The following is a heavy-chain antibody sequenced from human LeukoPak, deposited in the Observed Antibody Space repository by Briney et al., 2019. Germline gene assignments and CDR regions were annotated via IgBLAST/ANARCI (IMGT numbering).Heavy chain of an antibody. V-gene: IGHV3-23*01. CDR1: GFTLSSYA. D-gene: IGHD3-10*01. CDR3: AKVMKASERLTMVRGVIIKTAGLYYMDV. CDR2: ISASGGST. J-gene: IGHJ6*03. Sequence: PGGSLRLSCAASGFTLSSYAMSWVRQAPGKGLEWVSSISASGGSTNYADSVKGRFTISRDNSKNTVYLQMNSLRAEETAVYYCAKVMKASERLTMVRGVIIKTAGLYYMDVWGKGTTVTVSS.